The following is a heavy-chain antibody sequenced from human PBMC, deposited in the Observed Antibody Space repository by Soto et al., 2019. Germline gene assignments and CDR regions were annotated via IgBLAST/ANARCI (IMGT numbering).Heavy chain of an antibody. Sequence: QVQLVQSGAEVKKPGASVKVSCKASGYTFTSYGISWVRQAPGQGREWMGWSSAYNGNTNYAQKLQGRVTMTTDTSTRTAYMELRSLRSDDTAAYYCARGITMVRGVTSRGWDFDLWGRGTLVTVSS. V-gene: IGHV1-18*01. CDR1: GYTFTSYG. J-gene: IGHJ2*01. D-gene: IGHD3-10*01. CDR3: ARGITMVRGVTSRGWDFDL. CDR2: SSAYNGNT.